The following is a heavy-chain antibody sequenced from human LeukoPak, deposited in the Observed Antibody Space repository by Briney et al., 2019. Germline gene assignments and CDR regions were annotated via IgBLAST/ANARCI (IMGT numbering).Heavy chain of an antibody. CDR1: GYTFTNHD. D-gene: IGHD6-13*01. J-gene: IGHJ3*02. CDR3: ARDGRGAAAADDPLDI. Sequence: AAVTVSFTASGYTFTNHDFNWMRQATGQGLEWMGWMNPNSGSTGYAQKFQGRVTMTRDTSLSTAYMELSSLTSDDTAVYYCARDGRGAAAADDPLDIWGQGTTVTVSS. CDR2: MNPNSGST. V-gene: IGHV1-8*01.